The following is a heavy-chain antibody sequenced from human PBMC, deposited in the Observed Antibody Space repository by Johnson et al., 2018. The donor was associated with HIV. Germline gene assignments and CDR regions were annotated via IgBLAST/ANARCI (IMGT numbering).Heavy chain of an antibody. J-gene: IGHJ3*02. D-gene: IGHD1-26*01. V-gene: IGHV3-30*04. CDR2: ISYDGSNE. CDR3: ARGSLSGSPDI. CDR1: GFTFRSYA. Sequence: QVQLVESGGGVVQPGRSLRLSCAASGFTFRSYAMHWVRQAPGRGLEWVAVISYDGSNEYYADSVKGRFTISRDNSKNTLYLQMNSLRAEDTAVYYCARGSLSGSPDIWGQGTMVTVSS.